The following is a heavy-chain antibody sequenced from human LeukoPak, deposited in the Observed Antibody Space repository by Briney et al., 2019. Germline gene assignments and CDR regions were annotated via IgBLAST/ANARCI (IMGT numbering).Heavy chain of an antibody. D-gene: IGHD6-6*01. Sequence: PSETLSLTRTVSGGSISSSSYYWGWIRQPPGKGLEWIGSIYYSGSTYYNPSLKSRVTISVDTSKNQFSLKLSSVTAADTAVYYCATEIIAARPVDYWGQGTLVTVSS. CDR3: ATEIIAARPVDY. CDR2: IYYSGST. V-gene: IGHV4-39*01. J-gene: IGHJ4*02. CDR1: GGSISSSSYY.